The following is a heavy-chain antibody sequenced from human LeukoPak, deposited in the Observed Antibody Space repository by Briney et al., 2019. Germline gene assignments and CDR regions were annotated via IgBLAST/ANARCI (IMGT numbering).Heavy chain of an antibody. CDR2: IIPIFGTA. V-gene: IGHV1-69*01. J-gene: IGHJ5*02. CDR1: GGTFSSYA. CDR3: ARDTSSSSMMGRVNWFDP. Sequence: PLASVKVSCKASGGTFSSYAISWVRQAPGQGLEWMGGIIPIFGTANYAQKFQGRVTITADESTSTAYMELSSLRSEDTAVYYCARDTSSSSMMGRVNWFDPWGQGTLVTVSS. D-gene: IGHD6-6*01.